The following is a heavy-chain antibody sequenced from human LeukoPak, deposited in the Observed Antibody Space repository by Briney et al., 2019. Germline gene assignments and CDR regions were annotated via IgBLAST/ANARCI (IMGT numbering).Heavy chain of an antibody. CDR3: AGHDWFDP. D-gene: IGHD3-3*01. V-gene: IGHV3-53*01. CDR2: IYSGGST. J-gene: IGHJ5*02. Sequence: GGSLRLSCAVSGFTVSGDYMSWVRQAPGKGLEWVSVIYSGGSTYYADSVKGRFTISRDNSKNMLYPEMNSLRAEDTAVYYCAGHDWFDPWGQGTLVTVSS. CDR1: GFTVSGDY.